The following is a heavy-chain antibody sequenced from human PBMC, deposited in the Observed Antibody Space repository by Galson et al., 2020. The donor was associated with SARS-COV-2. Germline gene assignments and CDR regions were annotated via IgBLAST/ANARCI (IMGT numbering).Heavy chain of an antibody. J-gene: IGHJ4*02. V-gene: IGHV3-23*01. CDR1: GFTFSSYA. D-gene: IGHD3-22*01. Sequence: GESLKISCAASGFTFSSYAMSWVRQAPGKGLEWVSAISGSGGSTYYADSVKGRFTISRDNSKNTLYLQMNSLRAEDTAVYYCAKDSAVVVAQYYFDYWGQGTLVTVSS. CDR2: ISGSGGST. CDR3: AKDSAVVVAQYYFDY.